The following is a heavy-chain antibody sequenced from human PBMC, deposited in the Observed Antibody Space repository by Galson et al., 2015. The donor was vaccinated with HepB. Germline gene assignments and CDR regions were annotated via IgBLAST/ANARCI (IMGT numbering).Heavy chain of an antibody. J-gene: IGHJ4*02. Sequence: LRLSCAASGFTFSSYAMTWVRQAPGKGLEWVSAISGTDASTYYAVSVKGRFTISRENSKNTLYLQMNSLRAEDTAVYYCARGIVVIREAFVYWGQGTLVTVSS. CDR3: ARGIVVIREAFVY. V-gene: IGHV3-23*01. D-gene: IGHD3-22*01. CDR2: ISGTDAST. CDR1: GFTFSSYA.